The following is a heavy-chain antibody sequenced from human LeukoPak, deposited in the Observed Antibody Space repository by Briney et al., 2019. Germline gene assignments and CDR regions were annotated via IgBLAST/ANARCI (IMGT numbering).Heavy chain of an antibody. CDR3: ARDSVGAPLGWFDP. Sequence: PGWSLRLSCAASGFTFSSYGMHWVRQAPGKGLEWVAVIWYDGSNKYYADSVKGRFTISRDNSKNTLYLQMNSLRAEDTAVYYCARDSVGAPLGWFDPWGQGTLVTVSS. D-gene: IGHD2-2*01. V-gene: IGHV3-33*01. CDR1: GFTFSSYG. CDR2: IWYDGSNK. J-gene: IGHJ5*02.